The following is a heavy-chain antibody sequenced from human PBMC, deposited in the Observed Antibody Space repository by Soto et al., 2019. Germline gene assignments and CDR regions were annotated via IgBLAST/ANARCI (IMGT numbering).Heavy chain of an antibody. J-gene: IGHJ4*02. D-gene: IGHD3-3*01. CDR1: GDSVSSNSAA. V-gene: IGHV6-1*01. CDR2: TYYRSKWYN. Sequence: SQTLSLTCAISGDSVSSNSAAWNWIRQSPSRGPEWLGRTYYRSKWYNDYAVSVKSRITINPDTSKNQFSLQLNSVTPEDTAVYYCARANTIFGVVTPTYYFDYWGQGTLVTVSS. CDR3: ARANTIFGVVTPTYYFDY.